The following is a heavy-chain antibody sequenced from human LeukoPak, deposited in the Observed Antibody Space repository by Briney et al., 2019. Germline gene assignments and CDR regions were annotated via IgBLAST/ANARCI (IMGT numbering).Heavy chain of an antibody. CDR3: ARITSRDYFDY. Sequence: GGSLRLSCAASGFTFSSYSMNWVRQAPGKGLEWVSSISSSSSYIYYADSVKGRFTISRDNAKNTVYLQMNSLRVEDTAVYYCARITSRDYFDYWGQGTLVTVSS. CDR2: ISSSSSYI. V-gene: IGHV3-21*01. J-gene: IGHJ4*02. D-gene: IGHD2-2*01. CDR1: GFTFSSYS.